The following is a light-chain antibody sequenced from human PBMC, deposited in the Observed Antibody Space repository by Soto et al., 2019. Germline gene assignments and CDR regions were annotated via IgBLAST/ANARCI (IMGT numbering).Light chain of an antibody. V-gene: IGKV3-20*01. J-gene: IGKJ4*01. CDR1: QSVSSNS. CDR3: QQYDRSPLT. Sequence: EVVLTQSPGTLSLSPGERATLSCRASQSVSSNSLAWYQQKPGQAPRLLIYGASSRATGIPDKFSGSGSGTDFTLTISRLEPEDFAVYYCQQYDRSPLTFGGGPKVDIK. CDR2: GAS.